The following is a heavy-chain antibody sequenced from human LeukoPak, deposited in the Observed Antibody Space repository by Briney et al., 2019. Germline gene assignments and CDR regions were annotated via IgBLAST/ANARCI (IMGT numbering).Heavy chain of an antibody. Sequence: GGSLRLSCAASGFTFSSYSMNWVRQAPGKGLEWVSSISSSSSYIYYADSVKGRFTISRDNAKNSLYLQMNSLRAEDTAVYYCVARITMIVVVITPDYWGQGTLVTVSS. D-gene: IGHD3-22*01. V-gene: IGHV3-21*01. J-gene: IGHJ4*02. CDR1: GFTFSSYS. CDR3: VARITMIVVVITPDY. CDR2: ISSSSSYI.